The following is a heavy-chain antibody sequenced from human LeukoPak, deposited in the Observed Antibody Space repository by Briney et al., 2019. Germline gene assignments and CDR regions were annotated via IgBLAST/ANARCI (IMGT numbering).Heavy chain of an antibody. J-gene: IGHJ4*02. CDR1: GGSIRSYY. CDR3: ARWLPLSVGYYFDY. D-gene: IGHD1-26*01. Sequence: SETLSLTCTVSGGSIRSYYWSCIRQPPGKGLEWIGYIYYSGSTNYNPSLKSRVTISVDTSKNQFSLKLSSVTAADTAVYYCARWLPLSVGYYFDYWGQGTLVTVSS. V-gene: IGHV4-59*01. CDR2: IYYSGST.